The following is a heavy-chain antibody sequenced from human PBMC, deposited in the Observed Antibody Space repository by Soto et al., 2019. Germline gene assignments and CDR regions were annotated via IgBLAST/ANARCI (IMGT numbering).Heavy chain of an antibody. CDR3: ARGDTPDYYYYYGMDV. V-gene: IGHV1-69*13. J-gene: IGHJ6*02. CDR2: IIPIFGTA. Sequence: SLNRSWKSAGGGLSSYTGSWGRQDPEQGLEWMGGIIPIFGTANYAQKFQGRVTITADESTSTAYMELSSLRSEDTAVYYCARGDTPDYYYYYGMDVWGQGTTVTV. CDR1: GGGLSSYT. D-gene: IGHD2-15*01.